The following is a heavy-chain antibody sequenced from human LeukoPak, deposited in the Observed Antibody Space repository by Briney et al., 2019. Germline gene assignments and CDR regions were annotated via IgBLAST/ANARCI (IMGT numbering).Heavy chain of an antibody. Sequence: GGSLRLSCAASGFTLSSYAMTWVRQALGKGLEWVSSISDSGGNTFYADSVKGRFTISRDISKNTLFLQINGLRAEDTAIYYCARLYGGTYAYWGRGTLVTVSS. CDR2: ISDSGGNT. J-gene: IGHJ4*02. CDR1: GFTLSSYA. CDR3: ARLYGGTYAY. D-gene: IGHD1-26*01. V-gene: IGHV3-23*01.